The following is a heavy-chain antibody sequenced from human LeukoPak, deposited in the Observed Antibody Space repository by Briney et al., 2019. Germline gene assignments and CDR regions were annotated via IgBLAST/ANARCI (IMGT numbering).Heavy chain of an antibody. Sequence: ASVKVSCKSSGYTFTSYGIRWVRQAPGQGLEWMGWISAYNGNTNYAQKLQGRVTMTTDTYTSTAYMELRSLRSDDTAVYYCARDIRSSWYYYWIDPWGQGTLVTVSS. CDR1: GYTFTSYG. CDR2: ISAYNGNT. CDR3: ARDIRSSWYYYWIDP. D-gene: IGHD6-13*01. J-gene: IGHJ5*02. V-gene: IGHV1-18*01.